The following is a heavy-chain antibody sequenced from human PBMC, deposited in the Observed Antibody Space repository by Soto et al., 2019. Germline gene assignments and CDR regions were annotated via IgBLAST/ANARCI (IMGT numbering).Heavy chain of an antibody. CDR1: GGTFSCYA. CDR3: AREDNLNDGSHAFDI. Sequence: ASVKVSRKASGGTFSCYAISWVRQATGQGLEWMGGIIPIFGTANYAQKFQGRVTITADESTSTAYMELSSLRSEDTAVYYCAREDNLNDGSHAFDIWGQGTMVTVSS. CDR2: IIPIFGTA. J-gene: IGHJ3*02. V-gene: IGHV1-69*13. D-gene: IGHD1-1*01.